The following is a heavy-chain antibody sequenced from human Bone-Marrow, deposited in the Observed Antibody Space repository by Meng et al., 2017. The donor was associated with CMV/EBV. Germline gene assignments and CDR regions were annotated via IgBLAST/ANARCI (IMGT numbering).Heavy chain of an antibody. V-gene: IGHV3-53*01. CDR3: ATLEWLLHYFDY. CDR1: GFTVSSNY. Sequence: GGSLRLSCAASGFTVSSNYMSWVRQAPGKGLEWVSVIYSGGSTYYADSVKGRFTISRDNSKNTMYLQMNSLRGEDTAVYYCATLEWLLHYFDYWGQGTLVTVSS. J-gene: IGHJ4*02. CDR2: IYSGGST. D-gene: IGHD3-3*01.